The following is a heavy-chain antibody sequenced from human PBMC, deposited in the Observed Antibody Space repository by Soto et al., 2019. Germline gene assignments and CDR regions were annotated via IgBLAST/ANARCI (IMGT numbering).Heavy chain of an antibody. J-gene: IGHJ4*02. V-gene: IGHV1-69*13. CDR2: IIPIFGTA. D-gene: IGHD6-6*01. Sequence: SVKVSCKASGGTFSSYAISWVRQAPGQGLEWMGGIIPIFGTANYAQKFQGRVTITADESTSTAYMELSSLRSEDTAVYYCARDPSPSYRRSRPLDYWGQGTLVTVSS. CDR1: GGTFSSYA. CDR3: ARDPSPSYRRSRPLDY.